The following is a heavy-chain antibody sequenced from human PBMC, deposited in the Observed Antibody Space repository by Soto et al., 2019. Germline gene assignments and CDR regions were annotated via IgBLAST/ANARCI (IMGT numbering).Heavy chain of an antibody. Sequence: QLQLQESGPGLVKPPETLSLTCTVSGGSISSSSYYWGWIRQPPGKGLEWIGSIYYSGTTYYNPSLRSRVTISVDTSKNQFSLKLSSVTAADTAVFYCARSFTSGSIRNFDYWGQGTLVTVSS. J-gene: IGHJ4*02. CDR1: GGSISSSSYY. D-gene: IGHD3-22*01. CDR3: ARSFTSGSIRNFDY. V-gene: IGHV4-39*01. CDR2: IYYSGTT.